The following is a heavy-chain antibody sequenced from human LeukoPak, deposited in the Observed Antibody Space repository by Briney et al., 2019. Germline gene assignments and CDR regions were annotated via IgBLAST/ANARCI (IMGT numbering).Heavy chain of an antibody. CDR1: GFTFSGSA. D-gene: IGHD3-3*01. V-gene: IGHV3-73*01. CDR3: TTDGAGWSGYPWTGSYYYGMDV. J-gene: IGHJ6*02. CDR2: IRSKANSYAP. Sequence: GGSLRLSCAASGFTFSGSAMHWVRQASGKGLEWVGRIRSKANSYAPAYAASVKGRFTISRDDSKNTAYLQMNSLKTEDTAVYYCTTDGAGWSGYPWTGSYYYGMDVWGQGTTVTVSS.